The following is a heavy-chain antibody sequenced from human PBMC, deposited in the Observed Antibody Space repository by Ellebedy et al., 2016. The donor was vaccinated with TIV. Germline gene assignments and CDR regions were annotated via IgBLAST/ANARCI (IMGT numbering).Heavy chain of an antibody. CDR3: AKGPDSGSYYISGTFDI. D-gene: IGHD1-26*01. V-gene: IGHV3-23*01. CDR1: RFTFRIYA. J-gene: IGHJ3*02. Sequence: GESLKISCAASRFTFRIYAMSWVRQAPGKGLEWVSAISGDGISKYYADSVKGRFTISRDNSKRTLYVQVNSLRAQNTAVYYCAKGPDSGSYYISGTFDIWGQGTMVTVSS. CDR2: ISGDGISK.